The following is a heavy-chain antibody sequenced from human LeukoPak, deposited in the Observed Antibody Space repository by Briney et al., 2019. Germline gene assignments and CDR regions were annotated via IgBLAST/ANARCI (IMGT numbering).Heavy chain of an antibody. Sequence: GPLRLSCAASGFTFSSYAMSWVRQAPGKGLEWVSAISGSGGSTYYADSVKGRFTISRDNSKNTLYLQMNSLRAEDTAVYYCAKAFRPNYYYYYMDVWGKGTTVTVSS. CDR1: GFTFSSYA. V-gene: IGHV3-23*01. J-gene: IGHJ6*03. CDR2: ISGSGGST. D-gene: IGHD2/OR15-2a*01. CDR3: AKAFRPNYYYYYMDV.